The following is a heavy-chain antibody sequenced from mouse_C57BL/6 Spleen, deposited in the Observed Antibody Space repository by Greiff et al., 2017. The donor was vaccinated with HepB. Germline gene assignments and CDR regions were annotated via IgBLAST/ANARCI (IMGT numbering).Heavy chain of an antibody. CDR1: GYAFTNYL. J-gene: IGHJ1*03. CDR3: ARTVEYFDV. Sequence: QVQLQQSGAELVRPGTSVKVSCKASGYAFTNYLIEWVKQRPGQGLEWIGVINPGSGNTYYNEKFKGKATLTADKSSSTAYMELRSLTSEDSAVYFCARTVEYFDVWGTGTTVTVSS. V-gene: IGHV1-54*01. CDR2: INPGSGNT.